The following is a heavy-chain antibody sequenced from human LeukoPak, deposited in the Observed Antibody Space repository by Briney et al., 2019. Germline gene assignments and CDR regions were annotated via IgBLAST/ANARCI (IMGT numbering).Heavy chain of an antibody. Sequence: GGSLRLSCAVSGFTYSSYAMSWVRQAPGKGLGGVSTISGSGDTYYVDSVKGRFTISRDNSKNTLYLQMNSLRAEDTAVYYCAKEGGYNYGYLDYWGQGSLVTVSS. CDR1: GFTYSSYA. CDR2: ISGSGDT. V-gene: IGHV3-23*01. D-gene: IGHD5-18*01. CDR3: AKEGGYNYGYLDY. J-gene: IGHJ4*02.